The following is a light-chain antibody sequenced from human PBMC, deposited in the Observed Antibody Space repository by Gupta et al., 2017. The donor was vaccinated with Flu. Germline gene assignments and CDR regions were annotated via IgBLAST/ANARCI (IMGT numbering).Light chain of an antibody. V-gene: IGLV1-44*01. Sequence: TVSLPCSGGSSSIGSATVDWYQQVPGMAPKLLIFANNQRPAGVPGRFSGSKSGTSASLAISGLQPEDEADYYCATWIDALSGPVFGGGTKLVVL. CDR1: SSSIGSAT. CDR3: ATWIDALSGPV. CDR2: ANN. J-gene: IGLJ2*01.